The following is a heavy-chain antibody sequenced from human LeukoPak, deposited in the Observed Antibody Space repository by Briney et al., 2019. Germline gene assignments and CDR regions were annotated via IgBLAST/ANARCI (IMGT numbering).Heavy chain of an antibody. D-gene: IGHD3-10*01. CDR1: GFTVSSNY. CDR2: IYSGGST. J-gene: IGHJ3*02. Sequence: PGGSLRLSCAASGFTVSSNYMSWVRQAPGKGLEWVSVIYSGGSTYYADSVKGRFTISRDNSKNTLYLQMNSLRAEDTAVYYCARFMARGDSDAFDIWGQGTMVTVSS. V-gene: IGHV3-53*01. CDR3: ARFMARGDSDAFDI.